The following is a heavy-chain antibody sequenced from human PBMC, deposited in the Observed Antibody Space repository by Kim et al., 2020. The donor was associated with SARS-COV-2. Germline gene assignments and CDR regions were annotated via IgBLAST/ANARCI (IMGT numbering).Heavy chain of an antibody. D-gene: IGHD1-26*01. J-gene: IGHJ3*02. Sequence: SETLSLTCTVSGGSISRYYWNWIRQPPGKGLEWIGFVSYRGSTYYNSPFKSGVTASLDTSKNQFSLKSTSVTAADTAVYFCARLPRGTGSYPRVAFDTWG. CDR2: VSYRGST. CDR3: ARLPRGTGSYPRVAFDT. CDR1: GGSISRYY. V-gene: IGHV4-59*08.